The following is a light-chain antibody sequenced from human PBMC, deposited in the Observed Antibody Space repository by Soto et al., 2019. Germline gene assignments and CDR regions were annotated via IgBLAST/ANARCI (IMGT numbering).Light chain of an antibody. CDR1: QSVGSNY. V-gene: IGKV3-20*01. CDR2: GAS. Sequence: EIVLTQSPGTLSLSPGERATLSCRASQSVGSNYLAWYQQRPGQAPRLLLYGASTRGTDIPDRFSGSGSGTDFNLTISRLEPEDFAVYYCQQFGSSRSTLGQGTKLEI. CDR3: QQFGSSRST. J-gene: IGKJ2*01.